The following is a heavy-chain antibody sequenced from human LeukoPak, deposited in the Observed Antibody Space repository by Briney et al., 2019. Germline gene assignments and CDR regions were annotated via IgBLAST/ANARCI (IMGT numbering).Heavy chain of an antibody. J-gene: IGHJ4*02. Sequence: PGGSLRLSCAASGFTFNISAMTWVRQAPGKGLEWVSTIYDSGVNTYYADSAKGRFTISRDNSKNRLYLHMNSVRADDTAIYYCAKDVGYYGSGSYSNWGQGTLVTVSS. V-gene: IGHV3-23*01. CDR1: GFTFNISA. CDR3: AKDVGYYGSGSYSN. CDR2: IYDSGVNT. D-gene: IGHD3-10*01.